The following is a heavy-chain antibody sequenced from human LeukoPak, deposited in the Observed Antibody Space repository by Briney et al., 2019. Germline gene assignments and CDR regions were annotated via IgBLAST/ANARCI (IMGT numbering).Heavy chain of an antibody. CDR1: GFTISTYG. V-gene: IGHV3-30*03. CDR3: ARGALLWFGAGDV. D-gene: IGHD3-10*01. CDR2: ISYDGSDK. J-gene: IGHJ6*02. Sequence: PGGSLRLSCAASGFTISTYGMHWVRQAPGKGLEWVALISYDGSDKYYADSVKGRFTISRDNSKNTLYLQMNSLRAEDTAVYYCARGALLWFGAGDVWGQGTTVTVSS.